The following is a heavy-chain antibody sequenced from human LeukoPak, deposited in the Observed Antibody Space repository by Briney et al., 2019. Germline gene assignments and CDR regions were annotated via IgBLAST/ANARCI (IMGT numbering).Heavy chain of an antibody. Sequence: SETLSLTCTVSGGSISSYYWSCIRQPPGKGLWWVGYIYYSGSTNYNPSLKNRVTISVGTSKNQFSLKLSSVTAADKAVYYCARTKYNSSSKWYFDLWGRGTLVTVSS. D-gene: IGHD6-13*01. CDR2: IYYSGST. CDR1: GGSISSYY. V-gene: IGHV4-59*01. J-gene: IGHJ2*01. CDR3: ARTKYNSSSKWYFDL.